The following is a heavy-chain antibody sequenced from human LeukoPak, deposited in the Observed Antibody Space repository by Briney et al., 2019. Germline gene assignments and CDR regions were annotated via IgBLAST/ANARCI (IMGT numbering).Heavy chain of an antibody. CDR1: GYTFTSYD. CDR3: ARTLWFGELNPVDY. D-gene: IGHD3-10*01. V-gene: IGHV1-8*01. J-gene: IGHJ4*02. Sequence: SVKVSCKASGYTFTSYDINWVRQATGQGLEWMGWMNPNSDNTGYAQKFQGRGTMTRNTSISTAYMELSSLRSEDTAVYYCARTLWFGELNPVDYWGQGTLVTVSS. CDR2: MNPNSDNT.